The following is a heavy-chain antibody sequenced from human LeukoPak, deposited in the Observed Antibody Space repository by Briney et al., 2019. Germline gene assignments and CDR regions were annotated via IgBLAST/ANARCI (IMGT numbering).Heavy chain of an antibody. CDR2: IYYSGST. CDR3: ARGRTGTTDY. D-gene: IGHD1-7*01. CDR1: GGSISSGGYY. V-gene: IGHV4-31*03. J-gene: IGHJ4*02. Sequence: SETLSLTCTVSGGSISSGGYYWSWIRQHPGKGLEWIGYIYYSGSTYYNPSLKSRVTISVDTSKNQFSLKLSSVTAADTAVYYCARGRTGTTDYWGQGTLVTVSS.